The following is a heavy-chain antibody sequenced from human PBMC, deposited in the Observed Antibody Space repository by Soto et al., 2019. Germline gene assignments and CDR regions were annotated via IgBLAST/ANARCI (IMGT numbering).Heavy chain of an antibody. V-gene: IGHV1-69*13. Sequence: GASVKVSCKASGGTFSSYAMSWVRQAPGQGLEWMGEIIPIFGTANYAQKFQGRVTITADESTSTAYMELSSLRSEDTAVYYCARDLTIGDDYWGQGTLLTVSS. D-gene: IGHD3-9*01. CDR1: GGTFSSYA. J-gene: IGHJ4*02. CDR3: ARDLTIGDDY. CDR2: IIPIFGTA.